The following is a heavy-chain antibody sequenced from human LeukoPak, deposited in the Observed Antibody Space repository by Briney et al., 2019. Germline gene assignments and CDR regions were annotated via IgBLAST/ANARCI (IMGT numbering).Heavy chain of an antibody. CDR3: AKFAGGRTAGYYFDY. Sequence: GGSLRLSCAASGFTFSTYAMSWVRQAPGKGLEWVSSISNSGSTYYADSVKGQFTISRDNSKNTLYLQMNSLRAKDTAVYYCAKFAGGRTAGYYFDYWGQGTLVTVSS. CDR2: ISNSGST. J-gene: IGHJ4*02. V-gene: IGHV3-23*01. D-gene: IGHD3-16*01. CDR1: GFTFSTYA.